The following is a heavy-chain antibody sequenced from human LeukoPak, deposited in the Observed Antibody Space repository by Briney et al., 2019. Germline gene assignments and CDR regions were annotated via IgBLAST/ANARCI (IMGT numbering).Heavy chain of an antibody. CDR2: IHSGGST. Sequence: GGSLRLSCAASGFTVSSNYMTWVRQAPGKGLECVSIIHSGGSTDYADSVKGRFTISRDNSKDTLYLQMNSLRAEDTAVYYCAKDSIPYYYGSGSYFYFDYWGQGTLVTVSS. J-gene: IGHJ4*02. CDR3: AKDSIPYYYGSGSYFYFDY. CDR1: GFTVSSNY. V-gene: IGHV3-66*02. D-gene: IGHD3-10*01.